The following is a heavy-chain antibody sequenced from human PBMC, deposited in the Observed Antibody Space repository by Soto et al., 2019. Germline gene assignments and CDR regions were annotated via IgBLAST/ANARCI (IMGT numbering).Heavy chain of an antibody. CDR1: GSSITNSFY. V-gene: IGHV4-38-2*02. D-gene: IGHD2-15*01. Sequence: SETLSLTCRVSGSSITNSFYWGWIRQSPEKGLEWIGSISHTGRTSYNPSLKSRVSISVDTSKNQFSLTLTSVTAADTAVYYCARDPANLALAVAYFDSWGQGTLVTVSS. CDR2: ISHTGRT. J-gene: IGHJ4*02. CDR3: ARDPANLALAVAYFDS.